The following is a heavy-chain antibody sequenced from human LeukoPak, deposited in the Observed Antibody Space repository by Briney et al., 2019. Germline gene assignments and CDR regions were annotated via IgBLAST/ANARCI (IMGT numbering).Heavy chain of an antibody. Sequence: GGSLRLSCAASGFTFSSYWMSWVRQAPGKGLEWVANIKQDGSEKYYVDSVKGRFTISRDNAKNSLYLQMNSLRAEDTALYYCAKAPEDYDSSGYYSGAFDYWGQGTLVTVSS. CDR1: GFTFSSYW. CDR3: AKAPEDYDSSGYYSGAFDY. D-gene: IGHD3-22*01. J-gene: IGHJ4*02. CDR2: IKQDGSEK. V-gene: IGHV3-7*03.